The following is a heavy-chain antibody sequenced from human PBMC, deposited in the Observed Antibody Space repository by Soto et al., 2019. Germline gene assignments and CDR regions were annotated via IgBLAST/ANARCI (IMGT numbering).Heavy chain of an antibody. CDR1: GFTFRSYP. V-gene: IGHV3-23*01. J-gene: IGHJ4*02. CDR3: AKDFGSTWTFDY. Sequence: EVQLLDSGGGLVQPGGSLRLSCAASGFTFRSYPMAWVRQGPGKGLEWVSGISGRGGGTYYADSVKGRFTITRDNFKSTLDLQMNSLRAEDTAVYYCAKDFGSTWTFDYWGQGTLVTVSS. CDR2: ISGRGGGT. D-gene: IGHD6-13*01.